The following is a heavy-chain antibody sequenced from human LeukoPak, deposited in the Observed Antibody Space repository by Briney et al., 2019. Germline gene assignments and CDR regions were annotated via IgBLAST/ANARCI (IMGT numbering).Heavy chain of an antibody. J-gene: IGHJ4*02. CDR2: ISISSRYI. Sequence: GGPLRLSCAPSRFTFSTDSMNWVRQAPGKGLEWVSSISISSRYIYYADSAKGRFTISRDNAKNSLYLQMKSLRAEDTAVYYSARDPIVVVVAASSYYFDYWGQGTLVTVSS. CDR1: RFTFSTDS. CDR3: ARDPIVVVVAASSYYFDY. V-gene: IGHV3-21*01. D-gene: IGHD2-15*01.